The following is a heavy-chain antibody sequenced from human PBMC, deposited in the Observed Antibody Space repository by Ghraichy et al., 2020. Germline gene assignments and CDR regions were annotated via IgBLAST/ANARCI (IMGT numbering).Heavy chain of an antibody. CDR1: GFTFRTSS. CDR2: VSYDGITK. D-gene: IGHD2-2*01. J-gene: IGHJ6*02. Sequence: GGSLSLSCAASGFTFRTSSMPWVRQAPGKGLEWVAVVSYDGITKYYADSLKGRFTISRDNSKNTLYLQLNSLRGEDTAVYYCARDIKSSSWSYYYYAMDVWGQGTTVTVSS. CDR3: ARDIKSSSWSYYYYAMDV. V-gene: IGHV3-30-3*01.